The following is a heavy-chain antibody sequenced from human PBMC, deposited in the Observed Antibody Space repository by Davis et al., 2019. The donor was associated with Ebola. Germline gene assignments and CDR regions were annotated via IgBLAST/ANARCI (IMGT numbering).Heavy chain of an antibody. J-gene: IGHJ1*01. CDR1: GFTFGDYA. Sequence: SLKISCEASGFTFGDYAMHWVRQPPGQGLEWVASISWHTVKTGYSDSVKGRFTISRDNAKNSLFLQMNSLRDEDTALYYCAKDIGTAFYQMSTFQNWGQGTLVTVSS. CDR2: ISWHTVKT. D-gene: IGHD3/OR15-3a*01. V-gene: IGHV3-9*01. CDR3: AKDIGTAFYQMSTFQN.